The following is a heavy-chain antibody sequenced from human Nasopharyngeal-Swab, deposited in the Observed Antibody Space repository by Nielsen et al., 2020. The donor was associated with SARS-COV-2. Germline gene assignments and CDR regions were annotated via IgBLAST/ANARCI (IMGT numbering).Heavy chain of an antibody. Sequence: VRQMPGKGLEWVGRIKSKTDGGITDYAAPVKGRFTISRDDSKNTLYLQMNSLKTEDTAVYYCTTELLLWFGEGGSWFDPWGQGTLVTVSS. CDR3: TTELLLWFGEGGSWFDP. V-gene: IGHV3-15*01. J-gene: IGHJ5*02. CDR2: IKSKTDGGIT. D-gene: IGHD3-10*01.